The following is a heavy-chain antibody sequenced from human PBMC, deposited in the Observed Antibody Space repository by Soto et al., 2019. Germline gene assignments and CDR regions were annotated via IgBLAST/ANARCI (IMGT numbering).Heavy chain of an antibody. J-gene: IGHJ6*02. D-gene: IGHD3-3*01. CDR3: ARDDLEWLLFERPYYYYYGMDV. Sequence: ASVKVSCKASGYTFTSYGISWVRQAPVQGLERMGLISAYNGNTNYAQKLQGRVTMTTDTSTSTAYMELRSLRSDDTAVYYCARDDLEWLLFERPYYYYYGMDVWGQGTTVTVS. CDR2: ISAYNGNT. V-gene: IGHV1-18*01. CDR1: GYTFTSYG.